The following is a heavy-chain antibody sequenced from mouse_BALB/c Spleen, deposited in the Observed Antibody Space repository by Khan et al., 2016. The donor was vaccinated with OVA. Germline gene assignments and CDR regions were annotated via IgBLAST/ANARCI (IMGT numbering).Heavy chain of an antibody. V-gene: IGHV1S41*01. CDR3: AMENLHRRSCYAMEY. Sequence: DLVKPGPSVKLPCKASGYTFTSYWINWIKQRPGLGLEWLGRTASGSGSTHYNELFKGKATLTVDSSSSTAYIQLSSLSYEGSADYVCAMENLHRRSCYAMEYRVYGCSVTVSS. CDR1: GYTFTSYW. J-gene: IGHJ4*01. CDR2: TASGSGST.